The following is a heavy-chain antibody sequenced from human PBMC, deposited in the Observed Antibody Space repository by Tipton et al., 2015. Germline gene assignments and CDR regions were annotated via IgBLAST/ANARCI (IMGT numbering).Heavy chain of an antibody. J-gene: IGHJ6*01. CDR1: GGSVSSGSYF. CDR2: LYYTGGT. V-gene: IGHV4-61*01. CDR3: VKVPGTYPPWGTFYASHVLVV. D-gene: IGHD2/OR15-2a*01. Sequence: TLSLTCTVSGGSVSSGSYFWTWIRQPPGEGLEWIASLYYTGGTMFNPSLQSRVTMSVDTSKRQLSLNLTSVTAADTAVYYCVKVPGTYPPWGTFYASHVLVVGGQGTAVTVSS.